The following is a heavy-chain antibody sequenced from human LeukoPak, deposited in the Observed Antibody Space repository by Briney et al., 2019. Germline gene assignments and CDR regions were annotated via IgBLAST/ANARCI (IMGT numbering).Heavy chain of an antibody. CDR2: IYPGDSNT. Sequence: TGESLKISCKGSGYSFTSYWIGWVRQMPGKGLEWMGIIYPGDSNTRYSPSFQGQVTISADKSIRTAYLQWSSLKASDTAMYYCARQDGSSPDLNFYYCYGMDVWGQGTTVTVSS. CDR3: ARQDGSSPDLNFYYCYGMDV. V-gene: IGHV5-51*01. CDR1: GYSFTSYW. J-gene: IGHJ6*02. D-gene: IGHD1-20*01.